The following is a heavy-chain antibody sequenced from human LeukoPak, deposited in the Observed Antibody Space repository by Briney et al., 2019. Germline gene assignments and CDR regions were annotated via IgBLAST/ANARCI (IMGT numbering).Heavy chain of an antibody. D-gene: IGHD2-2*01. J-gene: IGHJ4*02. V-gene: IGHV4-39*01. CDR3: ARQEGGRGVVTAATQGE. CDR1: GGSLSGYSYH. Sequence: LETLSLTCTVSGGSLSGYSYHWGWIRQPPGKGLEWIGSISYSGNTYYNPPLQSRGTISLDPSKHQYSLRLRYEPAADTAVYYCARQEGGRGVVTAATQGEWGQGSLVTVSS. CDR2: ISYSGNT.